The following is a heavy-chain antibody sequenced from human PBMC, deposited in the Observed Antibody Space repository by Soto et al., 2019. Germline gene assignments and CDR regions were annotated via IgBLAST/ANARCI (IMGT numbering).Heavy chain of an antibody. CDR3: ARFDYYDSSGYYSAFDY. J-gene: IGHJ4*02. CDR2: IYYSGST. V-gene: IGHV4-59*01. Sequence: SETLSLTCTVSGGSISSYYWSWIRQPPGKGLEWIGYIYYSGSTNHNPSLKSRVTISVDTSKNQFSLKLSSVTAADTAVYYCARFDYYDSSGYYSAFDYWGQGTLVTVSS. D-gene: IGHD3-22*01. CDR1: GGSISSYY.